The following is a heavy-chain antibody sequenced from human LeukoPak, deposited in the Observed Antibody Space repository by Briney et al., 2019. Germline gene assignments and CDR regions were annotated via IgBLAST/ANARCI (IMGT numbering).Heavy chain of an antibody. D-gene: IGHD2-2*01. CDR3: ASAYCSSTSCYGPTYY. Sequence: GASVKVSCKASGYTFTSYGISWVRQAPGQGLEWMGWISAYNGNTNYAQKLQGRVTMTTDTSTSTAYMELRSLRSDDTAVYYCASAYCSSTSCYGPTYYWGQGTLVTDSS. CDR2: ISAYNGNT. CDR1: GYTFTSYG. J-gene: IGHJ4*02. V-gene: IGHV1-18*01.